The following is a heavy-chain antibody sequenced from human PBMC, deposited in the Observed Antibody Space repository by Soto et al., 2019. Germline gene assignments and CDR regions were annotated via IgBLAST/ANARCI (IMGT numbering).Heavy chain of an antibody. D-gene: IGHD3-3*01. Sequence: QVQLVQSGAEVKKPGASVKVSCKASGYTFINYYVHWVRQDPGQGLEWVGILGPNDDYTFYAEKFQGRVTLNRDASTSTLFMEVTRLTSADTFIYFCARVGVNRAKGFSSGYYILFGTWGQRPLVTVSS. CDR1: GYTFINYY. J-gene: IGHJ5*02. V-gene: IGHV1-46*01. CDR3: ARVGVNRAKGFSSGYYILFGT. CDR2: LGPNDDYT.